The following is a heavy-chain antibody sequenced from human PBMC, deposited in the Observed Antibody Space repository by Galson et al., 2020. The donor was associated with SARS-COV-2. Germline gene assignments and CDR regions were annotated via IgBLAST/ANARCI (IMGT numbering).Heavy chain of an antibody. CDR2: ISYDGSNK. Sequence: TGGLLRLSCHAPGFTFTSSGMHWARQAQGKGLGWVAVISYDGSNKYYADSVKGRFTTPRDNSKNTLYLQMNSLRAEDTAVYYCPKDYGDYGGMDVWGQGTTVTVSS. V-gene: IGHV3-30*18. CDR1: GFTFTSSG. J-gene: IGHJ6*02. CDR3: PKDYGDYGGMDV. D-gene: IGHD4-17*01.